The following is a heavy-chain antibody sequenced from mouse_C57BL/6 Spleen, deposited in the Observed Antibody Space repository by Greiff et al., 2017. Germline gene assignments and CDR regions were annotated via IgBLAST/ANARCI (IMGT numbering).Heavy chain of an antibody. Sequence: QVHVKQSGPELVKPGASVKISCKASGYAFSSSWLNWVKQRPGKGLEWIGRIYPGDGDTNYNGKFKGKATLTADKSSSTAYMQLSSLTSEDAAVYFCARSSTVVHFDYWGQGTTLTVSS. CDR1: GYAFSSSW. V-gene: IGHV1-82*01. D-gene: IGHD1-1*01. CDR2: IYPGDGDT. CDR3: ARSSTVVHFDY. J-gene: IGHJ2*01.